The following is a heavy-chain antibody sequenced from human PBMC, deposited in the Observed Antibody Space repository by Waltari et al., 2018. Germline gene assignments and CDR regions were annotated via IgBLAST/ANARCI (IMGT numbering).Heavy chain of an antibody. CDR2: IRYEGSNK. Sequence: QVQLVESGGGVVQPGGSLRLSCAASGFTFSSYGMHWVRQAPGKGLEWVAFIRYEGSNKYYADSVKGRFTISRDNSKNTLYLQMNSLRAEDTAVYYCAKDPGDGSPGGWFDPWGQGTLVTVSS. J-gene: IGHJ5*02. CDR1: GFTFSSYG. D-gene: IGHD1-26*01. CDR3: AKDPGDGSPGGWFDP. V-gene: IGHV3-30*02.